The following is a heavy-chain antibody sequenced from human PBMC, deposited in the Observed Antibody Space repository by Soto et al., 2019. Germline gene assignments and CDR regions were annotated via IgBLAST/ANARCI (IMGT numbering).Heavy chain of an antibody. CDR2: IHTSNGDT. CDR3: ARGYCSFASCALDF. D-gene: IGHD2-2*01. CDR1: GYIFSSFG. V-gene: IGHV1-18*01. J-gene: IGHJ4*02. Sequence: HVQLVQSGDEVKKPVASVRVSCRASGYIFSSFGITWVRQVPGQGLEWLGWIHTSNGDTNSAQKGQGHVNMTTDTSTSTAYMELRSLISDDTAVYYCARGYCSFASCALDFWGQGTLVTVSS.